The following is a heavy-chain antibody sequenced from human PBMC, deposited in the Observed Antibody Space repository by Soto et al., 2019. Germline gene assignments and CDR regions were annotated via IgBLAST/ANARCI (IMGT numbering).Heavy chain of an antibody. CDR1: GGSFSSYG. V-gene: IGHV1-69*12. CDR2: IIPMFGIT. Sequence: QVQLVQSGAEVKKPGSSLKVSCKVSGGSFSSYGFNWVRQAPGQGLEWMGGIIPMFGITNHTQKFQDRMTISADASTTTGYMQLSSLGSDDTAIYSCASDRGYGLVNWGQGTLHTVSS. CDR3: ASDRGYGLVN. D-gene: IGHD2-15*01. J-gene: IGHJ4*02.